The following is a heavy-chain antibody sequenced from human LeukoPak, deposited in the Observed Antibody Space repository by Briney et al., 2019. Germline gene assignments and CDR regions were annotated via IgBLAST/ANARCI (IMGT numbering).Heavy chain of an antibody. CDR3: ARDGRDGYNTRAPPYGMDV. CDR2: IYTSGST. J-gene: IGHJ6*02. V-gene: IGHV4-4*07. CDR1: GGSISSDD. D-gene: IGHD5-24*01. Sequence: SETLSLTCTVSGGSISSDDWSCIRQPAGKGLESIGRIYTSGSTNYTPSLKSPVTMSVDTSKNQFSLKLSSVTAADTAVYYCARDGRDGYNTRAPPYGMDVWGQGTTVTVSS.